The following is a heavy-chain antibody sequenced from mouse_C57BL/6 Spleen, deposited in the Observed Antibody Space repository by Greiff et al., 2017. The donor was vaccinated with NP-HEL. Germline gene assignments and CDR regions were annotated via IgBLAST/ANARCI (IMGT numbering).Heavy chain of an antibody. Sequence: VQLQQSGAELVMPGASVKLSCKASGYTFTSYWMHWVKQRPGQGLEWIGEIDPSDSYTNYNQKFKGKSTLTVDKSSSTAYMQLSSLTSEDSAVYYGARRLTTVIGYFDVWGTGTTVTVSS. J-gene: IGHJ1*03. CDR3: ARRLTTVIGYFDV. CDR2: IDPSDSYT. D-gene: IGHD1-1*01. V-gene: IGHV1-69*01. CDR1: GYTFTSYW.